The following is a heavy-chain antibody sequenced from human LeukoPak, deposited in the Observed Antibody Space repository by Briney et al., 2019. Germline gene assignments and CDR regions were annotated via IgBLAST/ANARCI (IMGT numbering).Heavy chain of an antibody. J-gene: IGHJ2*01. V-gene: IGHV4-4*09. D-gene: IGHD1-26*01. CDR2: LASSGRT. Sequence: PSDTLSLTCFVSSVSMSSNYWTWVRQPPGKGLEWIGYLASSGRTNYNPSLKTRLTISLDKSKNLFSLRLTSVTAANTAVYYCSSGRYYFDHWGRGALVSVSS. CDR3: SSGRYYFDH. CDR1: SVSMSSNY.